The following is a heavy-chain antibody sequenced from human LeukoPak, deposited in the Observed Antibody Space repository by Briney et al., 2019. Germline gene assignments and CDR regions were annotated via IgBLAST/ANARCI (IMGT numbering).Heavy chain of an antibody. D-gene: IGHD4-17*01. V-gene: IGHV3-30-3*01. J-gene: IGHJ6*02. Sequence: GRSLRLSCAASGFTFSSYAMHWVRQAPGKGLERVAVISYDGSNKYYADSVKGGFTISRDNSKNTLYLQMISLRAEDTAVYYCARVMTTTYFPSYYYGMDVWGQGTTVTVSS. CDR1: GFTFSSYA. CDR2: ISYDGSNK. CDR3: ARVMTTTYFPSYYYGMDV.